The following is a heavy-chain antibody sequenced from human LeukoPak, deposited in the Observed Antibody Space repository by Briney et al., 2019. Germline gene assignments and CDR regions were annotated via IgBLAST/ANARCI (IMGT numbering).Heavy chain of an antibody. V-gene: IGHV4-59*01. CDR3: ARGEYDSSGYWDWYFDL. CDR1: GGSISSYY. CDR2: IYYSGMT. J-gene: IGHJ2*01. Sequence: SETLSLTCTVSGGSISSYYWSWIRQPPGKGLEWSGYIYYSGMTNSNPSLKSRVTISVDTSKNQFSLKLRSVTAADTAVYYCARGEYDSSGYWDWYFDLWGRGTLVTVSS. D-gene: IGHD3-22*01.